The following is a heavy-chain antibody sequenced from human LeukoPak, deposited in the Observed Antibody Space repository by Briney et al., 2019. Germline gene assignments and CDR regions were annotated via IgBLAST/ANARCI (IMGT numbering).Heavy chain of an antibody. CDR1: GFTFDDYA. D-gene: IGHD5-12*01. V-gene: IGHV3-43*02. J-gene: IGHJ4*02. Sequence: GGSLRLSCAASGFTFDDYAMHWVRQGPGKGLEWVSLISGDGVSTHYGGSVKGRFTISRDNSKNSVFLLMNSLRTEDTALYYCAKDLMYGYAPDYWGQGTLVTVSS. CDR3: AKDLMYGYAPDY. CDR2: ISGDGVST.